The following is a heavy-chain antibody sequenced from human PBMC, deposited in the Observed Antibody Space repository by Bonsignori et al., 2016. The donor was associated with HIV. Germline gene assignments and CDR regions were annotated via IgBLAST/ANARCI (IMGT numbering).Heavy chain of an antibody. D-gene: IGHD2-8*01. J-gene: IGHJ4*02. Sequence: SETLSLTCTVSGGSISSYYWSWIRQPPGKGLEWIGYIYYSGSTNYNPSLKSRVTISVDTSKNQFFLKLSSVTAADTAVYYCAREWRGYCTNGVCYSFDYWGQGTLVTSPQ. CDR3: AREWRGYCTNGVCYSFDY. CDR1: GGSISSYY. CDR2: IYYSGST. V-gene: IGHV4-59*01.